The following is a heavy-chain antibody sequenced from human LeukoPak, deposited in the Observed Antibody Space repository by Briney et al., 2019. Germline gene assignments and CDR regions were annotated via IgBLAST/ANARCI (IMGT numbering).Heavy chain of an antibody. CDR2: IYTSGST. J-gene: IGHJ4*02. Sequence: SSETLSLTCTVSGGSISSYYWSWIRQPAGKGLEWIGRIYTSGSTNYNPSLKSRVTMSVDTSKNQFSLKLSSVTAADTAVYYCARSITMVRGVPRYYFDYWGQGTLVTVSS. D-gene: IGHD3-10*01. V-gene: IGHV4-4*07. CDR3: ARSITMVRGVPRYYFDY. CDR1: GGSISSYY.